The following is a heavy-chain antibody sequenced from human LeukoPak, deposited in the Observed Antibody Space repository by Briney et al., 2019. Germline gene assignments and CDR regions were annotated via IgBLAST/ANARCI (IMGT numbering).Heavy chain of an antibody. V-gene: IGHV1-18*01. J-gene: IGHJ5*02. CDR1: GYTFTNYG. CDR2: MSAYNGNT. CDR3: ARDGGFGIVSFDP. Sequence: ASVKVSCKASGYTFTNYGLSWVRQAPGQGLQWVGWMSAYNGNTNYAQKLQDRVTLTMDRSTSTAYMELRSLRSEDTAVYYCARDGGFGIVSFDPWGQGTLVTVSS. D-gene: IGHD1-26*01.